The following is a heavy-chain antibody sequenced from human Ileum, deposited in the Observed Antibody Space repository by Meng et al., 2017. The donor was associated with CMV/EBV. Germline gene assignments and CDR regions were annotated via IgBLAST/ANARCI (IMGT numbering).Heavy chain of an antibody. CDR3: ARDDIRFLEWLSFGGMDV. D-gene: IGHD3-3*01. CDR1: TFTSYG. J-gene: IGHJ6*02. CDR2: ISAYNGNT. Sequence: TFTSYGVSWVRQDPGQGLEWMGWISAYNGNTNYAQKLQGRVTMTTDTATSTAYMELRSLRSDDTAVYYCARDDIRFLEWLSFGGMDVWGQGTTVTVSS. V-gene: IGHV1-18*01.